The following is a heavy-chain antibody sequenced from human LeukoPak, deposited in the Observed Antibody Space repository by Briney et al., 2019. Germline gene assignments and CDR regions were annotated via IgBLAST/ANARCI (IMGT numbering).Heavy chain of an antibody. CDR3: ARGGYRYGV. CDR2: IKEDGSEK. CDR1: GFTFSTYW. D-gene: IGHD5-18*01. V-gene: IGHV3-7*05. Sequence: GGSLRLSCAASGFTFSTYWMSWVRQAPGKGLEWVANIKEDGSEKNYVDSVKGRFTISRDNAKNSLYLQMNSLRAEDTAAYYCARGGYRYGVWGQGTLVTVSS. J-gene: IGHJ4*02.